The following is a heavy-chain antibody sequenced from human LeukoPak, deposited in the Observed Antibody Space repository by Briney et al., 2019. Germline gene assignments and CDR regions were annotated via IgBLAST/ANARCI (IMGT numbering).Heavy chain of an antibody. CDR3: THSSAYYYYGMDV. CDR2: INSDGSST. Sequence: GGSLRLSCAASGFTFSSYWMHWVRQAPGKGLVWVSRINSDGSSTSYADSVKGRFTISRDNAKNTLYLQMNSLRAEDTAVYYCTHSSAYYYYGMDVWGQGTTLTVSS. V-gene: IGHV3-74*01. J-gene: IGHJ6*02. CDR1: GFTFSSYW. D-gene: IGHD6-25*01.